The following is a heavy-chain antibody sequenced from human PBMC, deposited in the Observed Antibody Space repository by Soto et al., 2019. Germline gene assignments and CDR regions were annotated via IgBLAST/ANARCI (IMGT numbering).Heavy chain of an antibody. D-gene: IGHD1-20*01. Sequence: ASVKVSCKASGYTFTSYAMHWVRQAPGQRLEWMGWISACNGNTKYSQKFQGRVTITRDTSASTAYMELSSLRSEDTAVYYCARGLYNPFDYWGQGTLVTVSS. V-gene: IGHV1-3*01. CDR2: ISACNGNT. CDR3: ARGLYNPFDY. CDR1: GYTFTSYA. J-gene: IGHJ4*02.